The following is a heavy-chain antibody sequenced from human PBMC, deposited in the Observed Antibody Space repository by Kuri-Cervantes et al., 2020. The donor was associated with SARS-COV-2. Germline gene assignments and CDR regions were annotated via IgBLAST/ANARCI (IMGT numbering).Heavy chain of an antibody. J-gene: IGHJ3*02. Sequence: GGSLRLSCAASGFTFSSYAMHWVRQAPGKGLEWVAVISYDGSNKYYADSVKGRFTISRDNSKNTLYLQMNSLRAEDTAVYYCARDPDITMPPDAFDIWG. D-gene: IGHD5-18*01. CDR1: GFTFSSYA. CDR3: ARDPDITMPPDAFDI. V-gene: IGHV3-30*04. CDR2: ISYDGSNK.